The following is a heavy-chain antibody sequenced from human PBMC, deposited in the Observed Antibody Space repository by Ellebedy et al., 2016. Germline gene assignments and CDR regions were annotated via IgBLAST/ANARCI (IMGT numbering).Heavy chain of an antibody. J-gene: IGHJ3*02. CDR3: VTKHDAAFDI. Sequence: GGSLRLXXAASGFSVSSNDMSWVRQAPGKGLELVSLLYSGGATYYAKSVEGRFTITSDRSKRTLYLQMSGLGAEDAAMYYCVTKHDAAFDIWGQGTTVTVS. CDR1: GFSVSSND. D-gene: IGHD1-1*01. V-gene: IGHV3-53*01. CDR2: LYSGGAT.